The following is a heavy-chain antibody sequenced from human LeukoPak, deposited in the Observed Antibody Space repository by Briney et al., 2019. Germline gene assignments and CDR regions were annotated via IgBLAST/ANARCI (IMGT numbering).Heavy chain of an antibody. D-gene: IGHD4-17*01. J-gene: IGHJ6*02. CDR1: SGSISSSNW. CDR3: ARGRTVTTFSYYYGMDV. Sequence: SETLSLTCAVSSGSISSSNWWSWVRQPPGKGLEWIGEIYHSGSTNYNPSLKSRVTISVDKSKNQFSLKLSSVTAADTAVYYCARGRTVTTFSYYYGMDVWGQGTTVTVSS. V-gene: IGHV4-4*02. CDR2: IYHSGST.